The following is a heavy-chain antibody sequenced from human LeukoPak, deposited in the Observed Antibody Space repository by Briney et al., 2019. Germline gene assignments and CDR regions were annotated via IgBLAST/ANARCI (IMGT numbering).Heavy chain of an antibody. CDR1: GFTFGSYW. J-gene: IGHJ4*02. Sequence: GGSLRLSCAASGFTFGSYWMSWVRQVPGKGLQWVANIKQGGGEKYYVESVKGRFTISRDNAKNSLWLQMNSLTVEDTAVYYCARGSRYCSSTSCYTFDSWGQGTLVTVSS. V-gene: IGHV3-7*01. CDR2: IKQGGGEK. D-gene: IGHD2-2*02. CDR3: ARGSRYCSSTSCYTFDS.